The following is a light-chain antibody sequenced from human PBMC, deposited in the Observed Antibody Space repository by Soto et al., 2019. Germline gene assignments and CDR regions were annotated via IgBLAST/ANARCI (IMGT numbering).Light chain of an antibody. V-gene: IGKV3-11*01. CDR3: QQHTNWPLT. Sequence: EIVLIQSPATLSLSPGERATLSCRASQSVTSNLAWYQQNPGQAPRLLIFDASKRATGIPARFSGSGSGTDFTLTISSLEPEDFAVYYCQQHTNWPLTFGGGTKVDI. CDR2: DAS. CDR1: QSVTSN. J-gene: IGKJ4*01.